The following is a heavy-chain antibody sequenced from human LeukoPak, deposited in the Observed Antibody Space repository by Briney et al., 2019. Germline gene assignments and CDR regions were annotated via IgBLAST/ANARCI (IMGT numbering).Heavy chain of an antibody. D-gene: IGHD4-11*01. CDR2: INPSGGST. CDR3: ASSPSTERPYYFDY. CDR1: GFTFSSYG. Sequence: PGGSLRLSCAASGFTFSSYGMHWVRQAPGQGLEWMGIINPSGGSTSYAQKFQGRVTMTRDTSTSTVYMELSSLRSEDTAVYYCASSPSTERPYYFDYWGQGTLVTVSS. J-gene: IGHJ4*02. V-gene: IGHV1-46*01.